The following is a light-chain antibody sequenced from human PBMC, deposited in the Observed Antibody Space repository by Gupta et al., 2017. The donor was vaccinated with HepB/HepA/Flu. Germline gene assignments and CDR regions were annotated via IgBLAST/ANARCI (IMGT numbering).Light chain of an antibody. Sequence: EIVLTQSPGTLSLSPGERATLSCRTSQNISTDYLAWYQHKRGQSPRLLIYATSTRATGIPDRFRGSGSETYFTLTITRLEPEDVAVYFCQQYGTSPFTFGGGTKVEIK. CDR1: QNISTDY. J-gene: IGKJ4*01. CDR2: ATS. V-gene: IGKV3-20*01. CDR3: QQYGTSPFT.